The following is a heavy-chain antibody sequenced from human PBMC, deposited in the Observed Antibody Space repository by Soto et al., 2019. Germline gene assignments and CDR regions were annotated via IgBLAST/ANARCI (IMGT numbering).Heavy chain of an antibody. CDR2: TYYRSKWYN. D-gene: IGHD6-13*01. CDR3: EREAPNEAAAAGPYYYYGMDV. V-gene: IGHV6-1*01. J-gene: IGHJ6*02. CDR1: GDSVSSNSAA. Sequence: SQTLSLTCAISGDSVSSNSAAWNWIRQSPSRGLEWLGRTYYRSKWYNDYAVSVKSRITINPDTSKNQFSLQLNSVTPEDTAVYYCEREAPNEAAAAGPYYYYGMDVWGQGTTVT.